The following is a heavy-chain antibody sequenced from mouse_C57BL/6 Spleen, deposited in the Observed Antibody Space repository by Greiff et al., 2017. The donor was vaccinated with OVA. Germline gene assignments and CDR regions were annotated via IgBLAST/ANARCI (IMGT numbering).Heavy chain of an antibody. CDR3: ARDKGDYAMDY. Sequence: VQVVESGGGLVKPGGSLKLSCAASGFTFSSYAMSWVRQTPEKRLEWVATISDGGSYTYYPDNVKGRFTISRDNAKNNLYLQMSHLKSEDTAMYYCARDKGDYAMDYWGQGTSVTVSS. J-gene: IGHJ4*01. V-gene: IGHV5-4*01. CDR2: ISDGGSYT. CDR1: GFTFSSYA.